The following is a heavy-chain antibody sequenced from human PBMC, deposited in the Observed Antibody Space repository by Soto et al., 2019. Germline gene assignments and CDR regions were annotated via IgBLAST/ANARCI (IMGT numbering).Heavy chain of an antibody. CDR1: GFTFNKSW. Sequence: GSLRLSCAASGFTFNKSWMHWVRQAPGKGLVWVSHIYSDGSVTGYADSVKGRFTISRDNAKSTLYLQMNSLRVEDTAVYFCATDGSYAQHVWGQGTTVTVSS. D-gene: IGHD2-2*01. V-gene: IGHV3-74*01. CDR3: ATDGSYAQHV. CDR2: IYSDGSVT. J-gene: IGHJ6*02.